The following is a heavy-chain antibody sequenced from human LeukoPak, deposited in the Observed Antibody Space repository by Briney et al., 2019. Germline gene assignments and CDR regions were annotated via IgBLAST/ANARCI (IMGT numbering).Heavy chain of an antibody. CDR1: GFSLSNYC. CDR2: ISSSSDII. CDR3: ARDKASSGWYYFDY. V-gene: IGHV3-48*01. D-gene: IGHD6-19*01. Sequence: GGSLRLSCAASGFSLSNYCMNWVRQAPGKGLEWISYISSSSDIIYYADSVKGRFTVSRDNAKNSLYLQMHSLRAEDTAVYYCARDKASSGWYYFDYRGQGALVTVSS. J-gene: IGHJ4*02.